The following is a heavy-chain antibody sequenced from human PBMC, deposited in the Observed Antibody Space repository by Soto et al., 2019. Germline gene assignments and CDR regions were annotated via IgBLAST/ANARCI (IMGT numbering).Heavy chain of an antibody. V-gene: IGHV1-3*01. D-gene: IGHD6-13*01. Sequence: ASVKVSCKASGYTFTSYAMHWVRQAPGQRLEWMGWINAGNGNTKYSQKFQGRVTITRDTSASTAYMELSSLRSEDTAVYYCAGGPGGAAAAPYGMDVWGQGTTVTVSS. CDR2: INAGNGNT. J-gene: IGHJ6*02. CDR3: AGGPGGAAAAPYGMDV. CDR1: GYTFTSYA.